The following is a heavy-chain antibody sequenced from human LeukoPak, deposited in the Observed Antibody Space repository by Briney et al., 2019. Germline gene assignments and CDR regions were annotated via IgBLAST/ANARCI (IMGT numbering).Heavy chain of an antibody. V-gene: IGHV4-34*01. D-gene: IGHD6-13*01. J-gene: IGHJ4*02. CDR2: INHSGST. CDR3: ARGTAASRYYFDY. CDR1: GGSFSGYY. Sequence: SETLSLTCAVYGGSFSGYYWSWIRQPPGKGLEWIGEINHSGSTNYNPSLKSRVTMSVDTSKNQFSLKKSSVTAADTAVYYCARGTAASRYYFDYWGQGILVTVSS.